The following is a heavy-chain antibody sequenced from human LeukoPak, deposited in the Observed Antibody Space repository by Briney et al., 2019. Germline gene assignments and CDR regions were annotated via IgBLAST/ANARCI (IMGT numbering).Heavy chain of an antibody. Sequence: PGGSLRLSCAASGFSFSNYAMHWVRQAPGKGLEWVAVISYDGSKKYYADSVKGRFTISRDNSKNTLYLQMNSLRGEDTAVYYCARDSYGLDYWGQGTLVTVSS. CDR1: GFSFSNYA. CDR3: ARDSYGLDY. CDR2: ISYDGSKK. J-gene: IGHJ4*02. D-gene: IGHD5-18*01. V-gene: IGHV3-30-3*01.